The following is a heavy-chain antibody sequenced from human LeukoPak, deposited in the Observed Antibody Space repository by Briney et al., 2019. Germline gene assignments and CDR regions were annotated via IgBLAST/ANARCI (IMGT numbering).Heavy chain of an antibody. V-gene: IGHV5-51*01. CDR2: IYPGDSDT. Sequence: GESLKISCKGSGYSFTSYWIGWVRQMPGRGLEWMGIIYPGDSDTRYSPSFQGQVTISADKSISTAYLQWSSLKASDTAMYYCARPNIVGATHDAFGIWGQGTMVTVSS. CDR3: ARPNIVGATHDAFGI. J-gene: IGHJ3*02. CDR1: GYSFTSYW. D-gene: IGHD1-26*01.